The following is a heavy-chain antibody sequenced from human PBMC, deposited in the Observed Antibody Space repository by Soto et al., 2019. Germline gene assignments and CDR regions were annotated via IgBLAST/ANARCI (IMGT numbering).Heavy chain of an antibody. D-gene: IGHD2-15*01. CDR2: LTSRGTT. CDR1: GFSFSDYS. J-gene: IGHJ4*02. V-gene: IGHV3-23*01. CDR3: AKRATTVPTPGNYFDC. Sequence: EVQLLESGGGLVQPGGSLRLSCAASGFSFSDYSMTWVRQAPGRGLEWVATLTSRGTTFYADSVKGRVTISSDNSKNKLSLQMHSLRTEDTGLDCGAKRATTVPTPGNYFDCWGQGTLVTVSS.